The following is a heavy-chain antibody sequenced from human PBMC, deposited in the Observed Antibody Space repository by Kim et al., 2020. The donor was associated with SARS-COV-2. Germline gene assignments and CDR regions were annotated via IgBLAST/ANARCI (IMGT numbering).Heavy chain of an antibody. CDR3: ARGVDYGDHNWFDP. D-gene: IGHD4-17*01. Sequence: ASVKVSCKASGYTFTSYDINWVRQATGQGLEWMGWMNPNSGNTGYAQKFQGRVTMTRNTSISTAYMELSSLRSEDTAVYYCARGVDYGDHNWFDPWGQGTLVTVSS. V-gene: IGHV1-8*01. CDR1: GYTFTSYD. CDR2: MNPNSGNT. J-gene: IGHJ5*02.